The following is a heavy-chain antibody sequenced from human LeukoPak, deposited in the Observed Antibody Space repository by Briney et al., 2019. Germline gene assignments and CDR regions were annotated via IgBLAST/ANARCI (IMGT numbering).Heavy chain of an antibody. CDR1: GGSISSYY. V-gene: IGHV4-59*01. Sequence: SETLSLTCTVSGGSISSYYWSWIRQPPGKGLEWIGYIYYSGSTNYNPSLKSRVTISVDTSKNQFSLKLTSVTAADTAVYYCTKATQWLAFGYWGRGTLVTVSS. CDR3: TKATQWLAFGY. D-gene: IGHD6-19*01. CDR2: IYYSGST. J-gene: IGHJ4*02.